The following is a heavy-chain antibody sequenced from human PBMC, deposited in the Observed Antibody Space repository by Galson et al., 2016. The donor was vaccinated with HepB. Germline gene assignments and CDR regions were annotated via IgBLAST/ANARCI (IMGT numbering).Heavy chain of an antibody. D-gene: IGHD4-23*01. CDR3: ARPGGYGGNAFDP. Sequence: SLRLSCAASGFTFSSYSMHWVRQAPGKGLEWVAVISYDGSNKYYADSVKGRFTISRDNSKNTLYLQMDSLRIEDTAVYYCARPGGYGGNAFDPWGQGTLVTVSS. CDR1: GFTFSSYS. CDR2: ISYDGSNK. J-gene: IGHJ5*02. V-gene: IGHV3-30-3*01.